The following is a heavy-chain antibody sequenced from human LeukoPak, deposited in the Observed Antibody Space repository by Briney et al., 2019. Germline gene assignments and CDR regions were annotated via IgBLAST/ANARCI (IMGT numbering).Heavy chain of an antibody. CDR3: ARGSIVLMVYAPPGY. CDR2: IYYSGST. D-gene: IGHD2-8*01. J-gene: IGHJ4*02. V-gene: IGHV4-59*11. Sequence: SETLSLTCTVSGGSISSHYWSWIRQPPGKGLEWIGYIYYSGSTNYNPSLKSRVTISVDTSKNQFSLKLSSVTAEDTAVYYCARGSIVLMVYAPPGYWGQGTLVTVSS. CDR1: GGSISSHY.